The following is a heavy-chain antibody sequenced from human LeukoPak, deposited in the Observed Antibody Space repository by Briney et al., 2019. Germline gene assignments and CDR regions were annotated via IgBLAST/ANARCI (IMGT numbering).Heavy chain of an antibody. CDR1: GYTFTSYG. D-gene: IGHD6-13*01. J-gene: IGHJ4*02. V-gene: IGHV1-18*01. Sequence: ASVKVSCKASGYTFTSYGINWVRQAPGQGPEWMGWISAYNGNTKYAQNLQGRVTMTTDTSTSTAYMELRSLRSDDTAVYYCTRDLPYSSSWKSIDYWGQGTLVTVSS. CDR2: ISAYNGNT. CDR3: TRDLPYSSSWKSIDY.